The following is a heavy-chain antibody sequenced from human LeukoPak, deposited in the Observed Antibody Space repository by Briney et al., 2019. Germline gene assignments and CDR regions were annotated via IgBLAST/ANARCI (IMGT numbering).Heavy chain of an antibody. Sequence: GGSLRLSCAASGFTFSNAWMSWVRQAPGKGLEWVGRIKSKTDGGTTDYAAPVKGRFTTSRDDSKSIAYLQMNSLKTEDTAVYYCTRAAEGGDYVVFSYYFDYWGQGTLVTVSS. CDR1: GFTFSNAW. V-gene: IGHV3-15*01. CDR2: IKSKTDGGTT. J-gene: IGHJ4*02. D-gene: IGHD4-17*01. CDR3: TRAAEGGDYVVFSYYFDY.